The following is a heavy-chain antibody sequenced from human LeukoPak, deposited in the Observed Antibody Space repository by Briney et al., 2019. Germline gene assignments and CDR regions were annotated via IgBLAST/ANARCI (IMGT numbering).Heavy chain of an antibody. J-gene: IGHJ4*02. CDR3: AKGGHFDY. Sequence: GGSLRLSCAASGFTFSSHAMHWVRQAPGKGLEWVANMKEDASEKYYVDSVKGRFTISRDNAKNSLYLQMNSLRAEDTAVYYCAKGGHFDYWGQGTLVTVSS. CDR2: MKEDASEK. CDR1: GFTFSSHA. D-gene: IGHD3-16*01. V-gene: IGHV3-7*01.